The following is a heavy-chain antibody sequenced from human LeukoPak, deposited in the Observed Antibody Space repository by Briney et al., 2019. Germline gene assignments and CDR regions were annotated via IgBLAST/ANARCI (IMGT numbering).Heavy chain of an antibody. CDR1: GYTFTSYY. D-gene: IGHD6-19*01. CDR2: INPSGGST. CDR3: AREYPEFIAVGNWHYYGMDV. Sequence: ASVKVSCKASGYTFTSYYMHWVRQAPGQGLEWMGIINPSGGSTSYAQKFQGRVTMTRDTSISTAYMELSRLRSDDTAVYYCAREYPEFIAVGNWHYYGMDVWGQGTTVTVSS. V-gene: IGHV1-46*01. J-gene: IGHJ6*02.